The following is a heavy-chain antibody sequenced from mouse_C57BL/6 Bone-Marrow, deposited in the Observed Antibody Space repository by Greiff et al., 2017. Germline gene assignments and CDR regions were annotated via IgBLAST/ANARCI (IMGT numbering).Heavy chain of an antibody. Sequence: RVEPGASVKISCKASGYSFTDYNMNWVKQSNGKSLEWIGVINPNYGTTSYNQKFKGKATLTVDQSSSTAYMQLNSLTSEDSAVYYCARWGYYGSAHWYFDVWGTGTTVTVSS. V-gene: IGHV1-39*01. CDR1: GYSFTDYN. J-gene: IGHJ1*03. CDR3: ARWGYYGSAHWYFDV. D-gene: IGHD1-1*01. CDR2: INPNYGTT.